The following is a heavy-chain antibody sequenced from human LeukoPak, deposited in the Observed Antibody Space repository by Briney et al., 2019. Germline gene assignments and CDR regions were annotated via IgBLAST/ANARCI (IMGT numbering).Heavy chain of an antibody. CDR1: GGSFNGYY. D-gene: IGHD3-16*01. CDR3: AREGGVADAFDI. Sequence: SETLSLTCAVYGGSFNGYYWSWIRQPPGKGLEWIGEINHSGSTNYSPSLKSRVTLSVDTSKNQFSLRLSSVTAADTAVYYCAREGGVADAFDIWGQGTMVTVSS. V-gene: IGHV4-34*01. CDR2: INHSGST. J-gene: IGHJ3*02.